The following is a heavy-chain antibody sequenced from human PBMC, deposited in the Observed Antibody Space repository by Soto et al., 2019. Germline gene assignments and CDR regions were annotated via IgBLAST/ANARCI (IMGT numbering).Heavy chain of an antibody. Sequence: EVQLEESGGGLVQPGGSLRLSCAASDFSFRTYEMNWVRQAPGRGLEWVSYIIGSGNTIYYADSVKGRFTISRDNAKNSLFLQMNSLRSEDTAVYYWVREGAADAFDLWGQVTMVNVSS. D-gene: IGHD3-16*01. J-gene: IGHJ3*01. CDR1: DFSFRTYE. CDR3: VREGAADAFDL. V-gene: IGHV3-48*03. CDR2: IIGSGNTI.